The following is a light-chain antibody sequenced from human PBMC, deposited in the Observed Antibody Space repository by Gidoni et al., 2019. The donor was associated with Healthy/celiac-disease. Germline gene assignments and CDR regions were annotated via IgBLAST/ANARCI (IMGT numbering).Light chain of an antibody. CDR2: DDS. V-gene: IGLV3-21*03. CDR3: QVWDSSSDHLVV. CDR1: NIGSKS. Sequence: SSVLTQPPSMSVAPGKTARITCGGNNIGSKSVHWYQQKPGQAPVLVVYDDSDRPAGIPERFSGSNSGNTATLTISRVEAGDEADYYCQVWDSSSDHLVVFGGGTKLTVL. J-gene: IGLJ2*01.